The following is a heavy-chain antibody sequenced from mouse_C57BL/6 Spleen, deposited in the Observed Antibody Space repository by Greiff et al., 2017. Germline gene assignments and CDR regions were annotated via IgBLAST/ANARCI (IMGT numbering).Heavy chain of an antibody. J-gene: IGHJ4*01. D-gene: IGHD2-5*01. CDR3: ARGGYSNCEEYAMGY. V-gene: IGHV1-53*01. CDR1: GYTFTSYW. Sequence: QVQLKQPGTELVKPGASVKLSCKASGYTFTSYWMHWVKQRPGQGLEWIGNINPSNGGTNYNEKFKSKATLTVDKSSSTAYMQLSSLTSEDSAVYYGARGGYSNCEEYAMGYWGQGTSVTVSS. CDR2: INPSNGGT.